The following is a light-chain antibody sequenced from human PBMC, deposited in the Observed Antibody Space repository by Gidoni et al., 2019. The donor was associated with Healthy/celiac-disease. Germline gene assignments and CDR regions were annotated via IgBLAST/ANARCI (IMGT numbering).Light chain of an antibody. CDR3: QQRSNWPPLIT. CDR1: QSVSSY. Sequence: EIVLTQSPATLSLSPGERATLSCRASQSVSSYLAWYQQKPGQAPRLLIYDASNRATGIPARFSGSGSGTDFTLTISSLEPEDFAVYYCQQRSNWPPLITFXHXTRLXIK. J-gene: IGKJ5*01. V-gene: IGKV3-11*01. CDR2: DAS.